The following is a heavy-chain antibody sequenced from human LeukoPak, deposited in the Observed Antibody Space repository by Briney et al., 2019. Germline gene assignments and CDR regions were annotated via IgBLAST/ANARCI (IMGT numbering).Heavy chain of an antibody. CDR2: IRQNGSEK. J-gene: IGHJ1*01. CDR1: GFTFSNYW. CDR3: ARSITIFAVSNFQH. Sequence: GGSLRLSCAASGFTFSNYWMSWVRQAPGKGLEWVAYIRQNGSEKYYADSVRGLFTTSSENTMHSLYLQMNSLRAEDTAVYYCARSITIFAVSNFQHWGQGTLVTVSS. V-gene: IGHV3-7*02. D-gene: IGHD3-3*01.